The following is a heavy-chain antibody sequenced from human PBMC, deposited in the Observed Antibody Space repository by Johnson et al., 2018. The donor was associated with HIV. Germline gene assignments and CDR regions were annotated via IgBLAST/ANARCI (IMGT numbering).Heavy chain of an antibody. J-gene: IGHJ3*02. V-gene: IGHV3-9*01. CDR2: ISWNSGSI. CDR1: GFTFDDYA. Sequence: VQLVESGGGLVQPGRSLRLSCAASGFTFDDYAMHWVRQAPGKGLEWVSGISWNSGSIGYVASVKGRFTISRDNAKNSLYLQMNSLRAEDTAIYYCARDLRVGAIDAFDIWGQGTMVTVSS. D-gene: IGHD1-26*01. CDR3: ARDLRVGAIDAFDI.